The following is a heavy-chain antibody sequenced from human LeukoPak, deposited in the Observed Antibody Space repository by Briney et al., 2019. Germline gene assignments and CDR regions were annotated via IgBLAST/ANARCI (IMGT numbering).Heavy chain of an antibody. D-gene: IGHD6-13*01. CDR1: GFTFSSYA. CDR3: AKYSSSWYLSEYFQH. CDR2: ISGSGGST. Sequence: GSLRLSCAASGFTFSSYAMSWVRQVPGKGLEWVSAISGSGGSTYYADSVKGRFTISRDNSKNTLYLQMNSLRAEDTAVYYCAKYSSSWYLSEYFQHWGQGTLVTVSS. V-gene: IGHV3-23*01. J-gene: IGHJ1*01.